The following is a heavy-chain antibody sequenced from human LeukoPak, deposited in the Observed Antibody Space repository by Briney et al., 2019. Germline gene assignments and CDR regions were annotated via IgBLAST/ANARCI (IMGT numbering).Heavy chain of an antibody. V-gene: IGHV3-23*01. J-gene: IGHJ1*01. CDR1: KFSFSTFA. Sequence: GGSLRLSCAASKFSFSTFAMSWVRQPPGKGLEWVAGVSGSGRFTYYADSVKGRFTISRDNFNNTLYLQMNSLRAEDTAVYYCAKDHFLTAVVRYAEYFQYWGQGTLVTVSS. CDR2: VSGSGRFT. D-gene: IGHD6-19*01. CDR3: AKDHFLTAVVRYAEYFQY.